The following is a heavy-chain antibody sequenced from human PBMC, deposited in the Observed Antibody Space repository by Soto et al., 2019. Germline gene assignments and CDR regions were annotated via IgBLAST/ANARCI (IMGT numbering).Heavy chain of an antibody. CDR3: ARRPENFWSGYPGGFDF. Sequence: PGGSLRLTCAASGVDFNTFSMNRVRRATGKGLEWVSFISPSSPYTSYADSVKGRFIISGDNAKNSFYLQMNSLRAEDTGVYYCARRPENFWSGYPGGFDFWGPGTLVTVSS. J-gene: IGHJ4*02. CDR1: GVDFNTFS. V-gene: IGHV3-21*03. CDR2: ISPSSPYT. D-gene: IGHD3-3*01.